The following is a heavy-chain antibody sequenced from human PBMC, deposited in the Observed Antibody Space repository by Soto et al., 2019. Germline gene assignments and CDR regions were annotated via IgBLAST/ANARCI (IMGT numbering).Heavy chain of an antibody. Sequence: QVQLVQSGAEVKKPGSSVKVSCKTSGGTFSSYTVSWVRQAPGQGLEWMGRIIPLHDIANYAEKFQGRVTITAAKSTSTVYMELNSLRSEDTAVYYCARRYCRSTSCLPKTEDVFDIWGQGTMVTVSS. J-gene: IGHJ3*02. D-gene: IGHD2-2*01. CDR3: ARRYCRSTSCLPKTEDVFDI. V-gene: IGHV1-69*02. CDR1: GGTFSSYT. CDR2: IIPLHDIA.